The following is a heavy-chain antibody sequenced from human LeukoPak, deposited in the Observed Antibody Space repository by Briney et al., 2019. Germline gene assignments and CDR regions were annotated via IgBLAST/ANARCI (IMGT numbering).Heavy chain of an antibody. J-gene: IGHJ5*02. CDR3: ARCPLSYGAYNWFDP. CDR2: INPSGGST. D-gene: IGHD5-18*01. V-gene: IGHV1-46*01. CDR1: GYTFTSYY. Sequence: ASVKVSCKASGYTFTSYYMHWVRQAPGQGLEWMGIINPSGGSTSYAQKFQGRVTMTRDTSTSTVYMELSSLRSEDTAVYYCARCPLSYGAYNWFDPWGQGTLVTVSS.